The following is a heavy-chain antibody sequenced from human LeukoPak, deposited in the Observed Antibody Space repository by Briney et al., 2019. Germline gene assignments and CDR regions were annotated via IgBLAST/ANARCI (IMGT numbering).Heavy chain of an antibody. Sequence: GRSLRLSCAASGFTFSNSAMHWVRQAPGKGLEWVAVISYDGSIKYYADSVKGRFTISRDNSKNTLYLQMNSLRAEDTAVYYCARDRLMIVGATPEYWGQGTLVTVSS. V-gene: IGHV3-30*04. CDR1: GFTFSNSA. CDR2: ISYDGSIK. D-gene: IGHD1-26*01. J-gene: IGHJ4*02. CDR3: ARDRLMIVGATPEY.